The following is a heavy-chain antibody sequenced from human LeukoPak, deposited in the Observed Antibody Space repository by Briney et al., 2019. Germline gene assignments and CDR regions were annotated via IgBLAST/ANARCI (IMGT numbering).Heavy chain of an antibody. CDR3: ARAGIMITFGGVMGLDY. CDR2: INHSGST. J-gene: IGHJ4*02. CDR1: GGSFSGYY. Sequence: SETLSLTCAVYGGSFSGYYWSWIRQPPGKGLEWIGEINHSGSTNYNPSLKSRVTISVDTPKNQFSLKLSSVTAADTAVYYCARAGIMITFGGVMGLDYWGQGTLVTVSS. D-gene: IGHD3-16*01. V-gene: IGHV4-34*01.